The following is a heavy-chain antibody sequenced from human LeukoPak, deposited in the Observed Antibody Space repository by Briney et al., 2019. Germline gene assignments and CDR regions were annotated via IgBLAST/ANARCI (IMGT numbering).Heavy chain of an antibody. CDR2: ISSSGSTI. CDR3: ARVVRGVTVLSWFDP. J-gene: IGHJ5*02. D-gene: IGHD3-10*02. Sequence: GGSLRLSCAASGFTFSDYYMSWIRQAPGKGLEWVSYISSSGSTIYYADSVKGRFTISRDNAKNSLYLQMNSLRAEDTAVYYCARVVRGVTVLSWFDPWGQGTLVTVSS. CDR1: GFTFSDYY. V-gene: IGHV3-11*01.